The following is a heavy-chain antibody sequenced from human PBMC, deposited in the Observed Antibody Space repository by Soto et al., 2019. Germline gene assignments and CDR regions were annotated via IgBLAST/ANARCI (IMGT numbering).Heavy chain of an antibody. CDR2: IYPGDSDT. Sequence: KNSCSVAEYSSTSYWTGRESQKPGKGLEGMGIIYPGDSDTRYSPSFPGQVTISADKSISTAYLQWSSLKASDTAMYYCAITPMYGSGTIDNRDYWGQGTLVTVSS. CDR3: AITPMYGSGTIDNRDY. D-gene: IGHD3-10*01. V-gene: IGHV5-51*01. J-gene: IGHJ4*02. CDR1: EYSSTSYW.